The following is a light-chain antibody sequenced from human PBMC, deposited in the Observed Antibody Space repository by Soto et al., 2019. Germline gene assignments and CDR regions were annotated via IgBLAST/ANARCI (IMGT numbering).Light chain of an antibody. CDR3: QQSYSTPDT. Sequence: DIQMTQSPSSLSASVGDRVTITCRASQSISSYLNWYQQKPGKAPKLLIYAASSLHSGVPSRFSGSRSGTDLHLTISSLQPEDVATYYCQQSYSTPDTFGQGTKLEIK. CDR1: QSISSY. CDR2: AAS. V-gene: IGKV1-39*01. J-gene: IGKJ2*01.